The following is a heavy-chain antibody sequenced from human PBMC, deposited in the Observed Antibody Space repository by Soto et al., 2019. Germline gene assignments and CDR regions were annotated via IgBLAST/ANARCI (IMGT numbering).Heavy chain of an antibody. J-gene: IGHJ4*02. CDR2: ISAYNGNT. CDR3: ASTPCSTYDFWSGYCL. CDR1: GYTFTSYG. Sequence: ASVKVSCKASGYTFTSYGISWVRQAPGQGLEWMGWISAYNGNTNYAQKLQRRVTMTTDTSTCTAYMELRSLRSDDTAVYYCASTPCSTYDFWSGYCLWGQGTLVTVSS. D-gene: IGHD3-3*01. V-gene: IGHV1-18*01.